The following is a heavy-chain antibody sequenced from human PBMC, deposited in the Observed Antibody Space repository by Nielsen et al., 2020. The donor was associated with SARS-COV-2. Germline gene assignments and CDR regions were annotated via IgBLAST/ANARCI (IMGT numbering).Heavy chain of an antibody. V-gene: IGHV1-2*06. CDR2: INPNSGGT. Sequence: ASVKVSCKASGYTFTDYYIYWVRQAPGQGLEWMGRINPNSGGTNYSQKFQGRVTMTSDTSISTGYMELSRLTSDDTAVYYCTRAFRRPPYDGMDVWGQGTTVTVSS. D-gene: IGHD3-3*02. J-gene: IGHJ6*02. CDR1: GYTFTDYY. CDR3: TRAFRRPPYDGMDV.